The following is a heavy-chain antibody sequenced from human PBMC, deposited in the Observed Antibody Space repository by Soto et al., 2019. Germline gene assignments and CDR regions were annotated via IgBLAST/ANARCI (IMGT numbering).Heavy chain of an antibody. CDR1: GYTFNNSG. CDR3: ARDLGDIVVVSAATEFDH. Sequence: QVQLVQSGAEVKKPGASVKVSCKASGYTFNNSGISWVRQAPGRGLEWMGWISAKNGNTNYAQKFQGRVTMTTDTATRTAYMDRRSLRSDDTAVYFCARDLGDIVVVSAATEFDHWGQGTLVTVSS. J-gene: IGHJ4*02. CDR2: ISAKNGNT. D-gene: IGHD2-2*01. V-gene: IGHV1-18*04.